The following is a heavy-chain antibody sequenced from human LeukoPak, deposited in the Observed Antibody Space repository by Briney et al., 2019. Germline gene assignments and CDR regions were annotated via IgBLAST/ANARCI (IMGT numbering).Heavy chain of an antibody. V-gene: IGHV4-59*01. J-gene: IGHJ3*02. Sequence: PSETLSLTCTVSGGSISSYYWSWIRQPPGKGLEWIGYIYYSGSTNYNLSLKSRVTISVDTSKNQFSPKLSSVTAADTAVYYCARVRNDHDAFDIWGQGTMVTVSS. CDR1: GGSISSYY. CDR2: IYYSGST. CDR3: ARVRNDHDAFDI. D-gene: IGHD1-1*01.